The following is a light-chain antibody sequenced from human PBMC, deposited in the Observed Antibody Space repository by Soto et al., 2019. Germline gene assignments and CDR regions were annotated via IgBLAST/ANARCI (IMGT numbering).Light chain of an antibody. CDR2: GAS. CDR1: QSVSSSY. V-gene: IGKV3-20*01. CDR3: QHFGDLPWT. J-gene: IGKJ1*01. Sequence: EIVLTQSPGTLSLSPGEGATLSCRASQSVSSSYIAWYQQRPGQTPSLLIYGASTRATGIPDRFSGSGSGTHFTLTISRLEPGDFAVYYCQHFGDLPWTFGQGTKVDIK.